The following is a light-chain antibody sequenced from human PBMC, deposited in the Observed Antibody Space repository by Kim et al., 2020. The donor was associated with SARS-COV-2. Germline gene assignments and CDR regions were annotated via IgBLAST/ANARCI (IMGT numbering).Light chain of an antibody. CDR3: SSYTSSSTYV. Sequence: QSALTQPASVSGSPGQSITISCTGTSSDVGGYNYVSWYQQHPGKAPKLMIYDVSNRPSGVSNRFSGSKSGNTASLTISGLQAEDEADYYCSSYTSSSTYVGGTGTKVTVL. CDR1: SSDVGGYNY. CDR2: DVS. J-gene: IGLJ1*01. V-gene: IGLV2-14*03.